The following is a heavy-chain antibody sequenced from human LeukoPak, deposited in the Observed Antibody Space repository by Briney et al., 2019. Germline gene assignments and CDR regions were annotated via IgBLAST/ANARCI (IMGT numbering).Heavy chain of an antibody. V-gene: IGHV4-39*01. Sequence: SETLSLTCTVSGGSISSSSYYWGWIRQPPGKGLEWIGSIYYSGSTYYNPSLKSRVTISVDTSKNQFSLKLSSVTAADTAVYYCARGRYSSGWLAKILYYYGMDVWGQGTTVTVSS. CDR1: GGSISSSSYY. CDR3: ARGRYSSGWLAKILYYYGMDV. D-gene: IGHD6-19*01. J-gene: IGHJ6*02. CDR2: IYYSGST.